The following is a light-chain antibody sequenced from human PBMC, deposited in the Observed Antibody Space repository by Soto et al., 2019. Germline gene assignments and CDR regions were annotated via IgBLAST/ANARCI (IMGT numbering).Light chain of an antibody. V-gene: IGKV3-15*01. J-gene: IGKJ4*01. Sequence: EIVMTQSPATLSVSPGERATLSRRASQSVSSNLAWYQQKPGQAPRLLIYGASTRATGIPARFSGSGSGTEFTLTISSLQSEDFAVYYCQQYNNWPPLTFGGGTKV. CDR3: QQYNNWPPLT. CDR1: QSVSSN. CDR2: GAS.